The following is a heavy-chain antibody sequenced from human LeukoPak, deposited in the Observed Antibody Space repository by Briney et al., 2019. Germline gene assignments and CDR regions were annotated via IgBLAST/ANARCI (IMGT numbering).Heavy chain of an antibody. CDR2: LVYDERI. D-gene: IGHD6-13*01. J-gene: IGHJ4*02. V-gene: IGHV3-30*02. CDR1: GFPFSSYG. CDR3: AARGSSWSMFDY. Sequence: GGSLRLSCAASGFPFSSYGMHWVRQAPGKGLEWVARLVYDERIDYANSVKGRFSISRDNSKNTLYLQMNSLRAEDTAVYYCAARGSSWSMFDYWGQGVLVTVSS.